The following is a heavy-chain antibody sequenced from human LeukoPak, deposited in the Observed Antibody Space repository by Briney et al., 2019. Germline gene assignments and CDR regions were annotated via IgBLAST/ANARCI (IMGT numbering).Heavy chain of an antibody. CDR3: ARDKKTTVTTNWFDP. V-gene: IGHV3-53*01. CDR1: GFTVSSNY. Sequence: GGSLRLSCAASGFTVSSNYMSWVREAPGKGLEWVSVIYSGGSTYYADSVKGRFTISRDNSKNTLYLQMNSLRAEDTAVYYCARDKKTTVTTNWFDPWGQGTLVTVSS. CDR2: IYSGGST. D-gene: IGHD4-17*01. J-gene: IGHJ5*02.